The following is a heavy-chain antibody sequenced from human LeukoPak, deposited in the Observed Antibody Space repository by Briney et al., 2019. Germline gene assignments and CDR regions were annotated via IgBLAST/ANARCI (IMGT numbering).Heavy chain of an antibody. D-gene: IGHD6-13*01. CDR2: INPNSGGT. V-gene: IGHV1-2*02. J-gene: IGHJ4*02. Sequence: GASVKVSCKASGYTFTSYGISWVRQAPGQGLEWMGWINPNSGGTNYAQKFQGRVTMTRDTSISTAYMELSRLRSDDTAVYYCARDLRSGIAAAGTGFEDYWGQGTLVTVSS. CDR3: ARDLRSGIAAAGTGFEDY. CDR1: GYTFTSYG.